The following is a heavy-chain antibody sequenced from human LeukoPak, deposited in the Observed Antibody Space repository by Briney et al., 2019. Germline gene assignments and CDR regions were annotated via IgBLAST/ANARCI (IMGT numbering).Heavy chain of an antibody. D-gene: IGHD2-2*01. CDR2: IASDGSST. CDR3: ARGGTIVVVPAADFDP. Sequence: GGSLRLSCAASGFTFSSYWMNWVRQAPGKGLVWVSRIASDGSSTTYADSVKGRFTISRDNSKNTLYLQMNSLRAEDTAVYYCARGGTIVVVPAADFDPWGQGTLVTVSS. CDR1: GFTFSSYW. J-gene: IGHJ5*02. V-gene: IGHV3-74*01.